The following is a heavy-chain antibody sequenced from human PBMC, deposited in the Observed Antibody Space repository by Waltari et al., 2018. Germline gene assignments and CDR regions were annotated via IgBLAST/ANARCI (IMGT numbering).Heavy chain of an antibody. J-gene: IGHJ4*02. CDR2: IIPIFGTA. CDR3: ALSYTAAGLFDY. V-gene: IGHV1-69*05. CDR1: GGTFSSHA. Sequence: QVQLVQSGAAVKKPGSSVKVSCKASGGTFSSHAISWVRQAPGQGLEWMGGIIPIFGTANYAQKFQGRVTITTDESTSTAYMELSSLRSEDTAVYYCALSYTAAGLFDYWGQGTLVTVSS. D-gene: IGHD6-13*01.